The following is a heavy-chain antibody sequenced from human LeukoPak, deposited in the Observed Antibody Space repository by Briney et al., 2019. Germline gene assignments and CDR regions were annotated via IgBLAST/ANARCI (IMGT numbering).Heavy chain of an antibody. CDR1: GGSISSYY. Sequence: PSETLSLTCTVSGGSISSYYWSWIRQPPGKGLEWIGHIYYSGSTNYNPSLKSRVTISVDTSKNQFSLKLSSVTTADTAVYYCARVGLSGGQQLVLDYWGQGTLVTVSS. D-gene: IGHD6-13*01. CDR2: IYYSGST. J-gene: IGHJ4*02. V-gene: IGHV4-59*01. CDR3: ARVGLSGGQQLVLDY.